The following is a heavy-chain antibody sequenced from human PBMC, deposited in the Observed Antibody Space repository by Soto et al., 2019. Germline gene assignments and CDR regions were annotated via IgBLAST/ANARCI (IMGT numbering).Heavy chain of an antibody. CDR1: GFIFSSYG. D-gene: IGHD5-18*01. Sequence: HPGGSLRLSCAASGFIFSSYGMHWVRQAPGKGLQWVAVIWYDGSNTDYADSVKGRFAISKDNSKNTLFLQMNSLRVEDTAVYYCARLDTGDYRGQGTLLTVSS. J-gene: IGHJ4*02. V-gene: IGHV3-33*01. CDR2: IWYDGSNT. CDR3: ARLDTGDY.